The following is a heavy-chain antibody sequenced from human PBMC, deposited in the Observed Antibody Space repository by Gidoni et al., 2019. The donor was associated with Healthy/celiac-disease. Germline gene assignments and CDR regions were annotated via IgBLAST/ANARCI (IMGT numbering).Heavy chain of an antibody. J-gene: IGHJ4*02. CDR1: GGSIRSGRYY. V-gene: IGHV4-61*02. CDR3: ARGRGYCSSTSCPFDY. Sequence: QVQLQESGPGLVKPSQTLSLTCTVSGGSIRSGRYYWSWIRPPAGKGLEWIGRIYTSGSTNYNPSLKSRVTISVDTSKNQFSLKLSSVTAADTAVYYCARGRGYCSSTSCPFDYWGQGTLVTVSS. CDR2: IYTSGST. D-gene: IGHD2-2*01.